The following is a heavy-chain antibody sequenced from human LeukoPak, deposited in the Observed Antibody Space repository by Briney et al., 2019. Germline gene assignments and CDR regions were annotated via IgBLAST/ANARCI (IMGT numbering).Heavy chain of an antibody. CDR3: ARDAGHQLSRRNYYAMDV. CDR2: IYYNGST. D-gene: IGHD2-2*01. V-gene: IGHV4-30-4*01. Sequence: PSETLSLTCTVSGGSISSGDYYWSWIRQPPGRGLEWIGYIYYNGSTYYNPSLKSRLFISVDTSKNQFSLKVNSVTAADTAVYYCARDAGHQLSRRNYYAMDVWGQGTTVTVSS. CDR1: GGSISSGDYY. J-gene: IGHJ6*02.